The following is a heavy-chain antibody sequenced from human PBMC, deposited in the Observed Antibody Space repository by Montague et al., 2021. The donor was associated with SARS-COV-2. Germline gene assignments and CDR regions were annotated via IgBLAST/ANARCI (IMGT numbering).Heavy chain of an antibody. J-gene: IGHJ6*02. CDR1: DGSISSPNW. D-gene: IGHD3-16*01. V-gene: IGHV4-4*02. CDR3: AGGGTYHYGMDV. CDR2: IYYTGNT. Sequence: SETRSLTCAVSDGSISSPNWWNWVRQPPGKGLEWIGEIYYTGNTNYNPSLKSRVTIFIDKSKNHFSLQLSSVTAADTAVYYCAGGGTYHYGMDVWGQGTTVAVSS.